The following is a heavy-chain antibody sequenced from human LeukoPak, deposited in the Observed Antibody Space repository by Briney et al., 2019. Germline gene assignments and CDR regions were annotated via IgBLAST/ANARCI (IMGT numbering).Heavy chain of an antibody. V-gene: IGHV3-13*04. J-gene: IGHJ4*02. CDR1: GFTFTNYD. D-gene: IGHD1-1*01. CDR3: ARNNNWSFDS. Sequence: GGSLRLSCAASGFTFTNYDMHWVRQTPGAGLVWVSGIGNAGDTYYAGSVKGRFTISRENAKNSLYLQMNSLRDGDTAVYYCARNNNWSFDSWGQGTLVTVSS. CDR2: IGNAGDT.